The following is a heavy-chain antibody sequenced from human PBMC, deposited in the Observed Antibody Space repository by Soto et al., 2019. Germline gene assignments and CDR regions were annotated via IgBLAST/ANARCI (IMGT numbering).Heavy chain of an antibody. CDR2: IGTSAST. D-gene: IGHD2-2*01. Sequence: DVRLLESGGGLVQPGGSLRLSCAASGFTFSSYSMSWVRQAPGKGLEWVSTIGTSASTYYGDSVRGRFTISRDNSRSTLYLQMNSLRAEYTAVYYCADLSRYCTSSNCDWGQGTLVTVSS. J-gene: IGHJ4*02. CDR3: ADLSRYCTSSNCD. CDR1: GFTFSSYS. V-gene: IGHV3-23*01.